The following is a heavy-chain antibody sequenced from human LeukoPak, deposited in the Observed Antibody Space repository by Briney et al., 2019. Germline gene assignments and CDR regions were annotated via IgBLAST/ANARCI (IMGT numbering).Heavy chain of an antibody. CDR3: ARDRTYSGSSNWFDP. Sequence: TGGSLRLSCAASGFTFSSYWMSWVRQAPGKGLEWVANIKQDGSEKYYVDSVKGRFTISRDNAKNSLYLQMNSLRAEDTAVYYCARDRTYSGSSNWFDPWGQGTLVTVSS. CDR2: IKQDGSEK. J-gene: IGHJ5*02. V-gene: IGHV3-7*01. CDR1: GFTFSSYW. D-gene: IGHD3-10*01.